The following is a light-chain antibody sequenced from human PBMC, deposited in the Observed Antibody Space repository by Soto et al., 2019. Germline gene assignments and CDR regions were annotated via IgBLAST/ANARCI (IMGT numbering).Light chain of an antibody. V-gene: IGKV3-15*01. Sequence: EIVMTQSPATLSVSPGETATLSCRASQYVSNKVAWYQQKPGQAPRLLIYGASTRATGIPARFSGSGSGTEFTLTISSLQSEDFAVYYCQQYNNWPSWTFGQGTKVDIK. CDR1: QYVSNK. CDR2: GAS. J-gene: IGKJ1*01. CDR3: QQYNNWPSWT.